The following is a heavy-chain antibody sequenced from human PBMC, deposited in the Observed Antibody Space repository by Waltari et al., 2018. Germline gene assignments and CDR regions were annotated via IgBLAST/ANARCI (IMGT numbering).Heavy chain of an antibody. CDR2: ISYNGRNI. D-gene: IGHD3-22*01. CDR1: EFTFSSYA. Sequence: QAQLVESGGGVVQPGRSLRLSCAASEFTFSSYARHWVRQAPGKGLEWVAVISYNGRNIYYVDTVKGRFTISRDNSKKMLYLQMNSLRAEDTAVYYCARDYCDRTNCHGMDVWGQGTTVTVSS. V-gene: IGHV3-30*04. CDR3: ARDYCDRTNCHGMDV. J-gene: IGHJ6*02.